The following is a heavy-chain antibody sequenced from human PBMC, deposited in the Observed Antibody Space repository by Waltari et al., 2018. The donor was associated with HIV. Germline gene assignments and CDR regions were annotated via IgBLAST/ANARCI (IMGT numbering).Heavy chain of an antibody. D-gene: IGHD3-16*01. Sequence: EVQLVDSGGGLVKPGGSLRISCAGSGCPISSYWLRWVRQAPGEGLEWVAFIKEDGSEKTYVDSVKGRFTISRDNAKNSLFLQMNNLRAEDTAVYYCGRGGLRDYWGQGTLVTVSS. CDR1: GCPISSYW. J-gene: IGHJ4*02. CDR3: GRGGLRDY. V-gene: IGHV3-7*01. CDR2: IKEDGSEK.